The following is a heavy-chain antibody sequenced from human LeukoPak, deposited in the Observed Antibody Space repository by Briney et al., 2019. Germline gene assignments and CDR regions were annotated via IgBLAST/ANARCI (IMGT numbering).Heavy chain of an antibody. CDR1: GFTFSSYS. J-gene: IGHJ3*02. Sequence: GGSLRLSCAASGFTFSSYSMNWVRQAPGKWLELVSSISMSSIYIYYAYSVKGRFNISRDNAKNSLYLEMNSLRDEATAVYYCARAVYGFDAFDIWGQGTMVTVSS. V-gene: IGHV3-21*01. CDR3: ARAVYGFDAFDI. CDR2: ISMSSIYI. D-gene: IGHD4-17*01.